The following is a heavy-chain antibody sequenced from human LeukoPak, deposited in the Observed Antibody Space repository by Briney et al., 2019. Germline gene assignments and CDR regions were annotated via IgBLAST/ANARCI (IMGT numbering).Heavy chain of an antibody. CDR3: AKGPWN. V-gene: IGHV3-30*02. D-gene: IGHD3-3*01. J-gene: IGHJ4*02. Sequence: PGGSLRLSCAASGFTFSSYGMHWVRQAPGKGLEWVAFIRCDGSNKYYADSVKGRFTISRDNSKNTLYLQMNSLRAEDTAVYYCAKGPWNWGQGTLVTVSS. CDR1: GFTFSSYG. CDR2: IRCDGSNK.